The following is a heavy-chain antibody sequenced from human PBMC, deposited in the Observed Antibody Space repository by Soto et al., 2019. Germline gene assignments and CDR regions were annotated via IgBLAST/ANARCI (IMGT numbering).Heavy chain of an antibody. V-gene: IGHV3-74*01. CDR3: VRGGFEEYFHYMDL. CDR1: GFSFSNYG. CDR2: INSDGSST. Sequence: EVQLVESGGGLVQPGGSLRLSCVDSGFSFSNYGMHWVRQAPGKGLVWVSHINSDGSSTSYADSVKGRFTISRDNAKNTLYLQVNSLRVEATAMYYCVRGGFEEYFHYMDLWGKGTTVTVAS. J-gene: IGHJ6*03. D-gene: IGHD3-10*01.